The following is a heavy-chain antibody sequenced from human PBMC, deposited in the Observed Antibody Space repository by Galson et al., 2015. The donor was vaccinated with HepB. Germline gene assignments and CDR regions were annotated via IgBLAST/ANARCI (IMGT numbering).Heavy chain of an antibody. D-gene: IGHD2-2*01. Sequence: QSGAEVKKPGESLKISCQGFGYTSTRYWIGWVRQMPGKGLEWMGIIRPADSDTTYSPSFQGQVTMSADKSTNTAYLQWSSLKASDTGMYYCARPGYCSSTICTGHMDVWGQGTTVTVSS. CDR1: GYTSTRYW. CDR3: ARPGYCSSTICTGHMDV. V-gene: IGHV5-51*01. J-gene: IGHJ6*02. CDR2: IRPADSDT.